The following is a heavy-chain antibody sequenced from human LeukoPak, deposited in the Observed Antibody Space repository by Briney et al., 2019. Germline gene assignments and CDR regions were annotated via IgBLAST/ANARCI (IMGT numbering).Heavy chain of an antibody. D-gene: IGHD6-19*01. J-gene: IGHJ6*03. V-gene: IGHV3-7*01. Sequence: GGSLRLSCAASGFTFSSYWMSWVRQAPGKGLEWVANIKQDGSEKYYVDSVKGRFTISRDNAKNSLYLQMNSLRAEDTAVYYCAREVYSSGWYALGTYYYMDVWGKGTTVTVSS. CDR1: GFTFSSYW. CDR3: AREVYSSGWYALGTYYYMDV. CDR2: IKQDGSEK.